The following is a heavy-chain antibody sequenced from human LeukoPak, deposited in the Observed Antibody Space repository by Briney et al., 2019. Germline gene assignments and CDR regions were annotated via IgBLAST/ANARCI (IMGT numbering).Heavy chain of an antibody. CDR1: GFTFSSYW. V-gene: IGHV3-74*01. CDR3: AKVGELRHFDY. Sequence: GRSLRLSCAASGFTFSSYWMHWVRQVPGKGLEWLSRINNDGVSTSYADSVKGRFTISRDNAKNTLYLRMNSLRAEDTAVYYCAKVGELRHFDYWGQGTLVTVSS. CDR2: INNDGVST. J-gene: IGHJ4*02. D-gene: IGHD1-26*01.